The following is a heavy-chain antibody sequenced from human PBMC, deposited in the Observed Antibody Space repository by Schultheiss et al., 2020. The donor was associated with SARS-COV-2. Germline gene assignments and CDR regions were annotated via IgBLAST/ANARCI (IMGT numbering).Heavy chain of an antibody. J-gene: IGHJ6*03. D-gene: IGHD3-9*01. CDR2: IYHSGST. CDR3: ARGSHSTGWYYYYYMDV. CDR1: GYSISSGYY. Sequence: SETLSLTCAVSGYSISSGYYWGWIRQPPGKGLEWIGSIYHSGSTYYNPSLKSRVTISVDKSKNQFSLKLSSVTAADTAVYYCARGSHSTGWYYYYYMDVWGKGTTVTVSS. V-gene: IGHV4-38-2*01.